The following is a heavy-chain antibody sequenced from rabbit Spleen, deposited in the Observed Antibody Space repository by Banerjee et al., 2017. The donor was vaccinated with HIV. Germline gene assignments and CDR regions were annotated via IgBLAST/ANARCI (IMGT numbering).Heavy chain of an antibody. CDR3: AKDLAAVIGWNFNL. J-gene: IGHJ4*01. CDR1: GFSFSSSDY. D-gene: IGHD1-1*01. V-gene: IGHV1S40*01. Sequence: QSLEESGGDLVKPGASLTLTCTASGFSFSSSDYMCWVRQAPGKGLEWIACINTATGKAVYASWAKGRFTISKTSSTTVTLQMTSLTAADTATYFCAKDLAAVIGWNFNLWGQGTLVTVS. CDR2: INTATGKA.